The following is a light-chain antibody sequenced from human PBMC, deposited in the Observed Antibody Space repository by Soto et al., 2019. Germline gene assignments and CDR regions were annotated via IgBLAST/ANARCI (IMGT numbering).Light chain of an antibody. Sequence: EIVLTQSPATLSLSPGERATLSCRASQSVSKYLAWYQQRPGQAPRLLIYDASTRATDIPARFSGSGSGTDFTLTISSPEPEDFAVYYCQQRDIWPLAFGGGTKVEIK. CDR3: QQRDIWPLA. V-gene: IGKV3-11*01. CDR2: DAS. J-gene: IGKJ4*01. CDR1: QSVSKY.